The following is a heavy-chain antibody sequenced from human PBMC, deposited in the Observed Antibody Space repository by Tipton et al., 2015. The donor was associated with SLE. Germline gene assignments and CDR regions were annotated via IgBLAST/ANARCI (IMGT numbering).Heavy chain of an antibody. Sequence: TLSLTCNVSGDSISTFQWIWIRQPAGKGLEWIGHVQTSGTTNYNPSLKSRVTMSVDTSKNQFSLKLSSVTAADTAVYYCARDAISLAPVWGQGKLVTVSS. D-gene: IGHD6-19*01. CDR2: VQTSGTT. J-gene: IGHJ4*02. CDR3: ARDAISLAPV. V-gene: IGHV4-4*07. CDR1: GDSISTFQ.